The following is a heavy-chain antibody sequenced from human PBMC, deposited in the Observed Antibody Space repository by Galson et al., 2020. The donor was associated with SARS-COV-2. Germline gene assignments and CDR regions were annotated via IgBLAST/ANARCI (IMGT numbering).Heavy chain of an antibody. D-gene: IGHD6-19*01. CDR2: ISYDGSNK. Sequence: GKSLKISCAASGFTFSSYAMHWVRQAPGKGLEWVAVISYDGSNKYYADSVKGRFTISRDNSKNTLYLQMNSLRAEDTAVYYCAKGGGYSSGWFRGDYWGQGTLVTVSS. CDR3: AKGGGYSSGWFRGDY. J-gene: IGHJ4*02. V-gene: IGHV3-30-3*01. CDR1: GFTFSSYA.